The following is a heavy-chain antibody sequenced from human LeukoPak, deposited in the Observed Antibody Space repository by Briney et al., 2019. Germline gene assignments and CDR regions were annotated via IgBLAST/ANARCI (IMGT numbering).Heavy chain of an antibody. J-gene: IGHJ4*02. CDR3: ARGDRYSSSWYTDY. Sequence: ASVKVSCKASGYTFTSYGISWVRQAPGQGLEWMGWISAYNGNTNYAQKLQGRVTMTTDTSTSTAYMELRSLKSDDTAVYYCARGDRYSSSWYTDYWGQGTLVTVSS. V-gene: IGHV1-18*04. CDR2: ISAYNGNT. CDR1: GYTFTSYG. D-gene: IGHD6-13*01.